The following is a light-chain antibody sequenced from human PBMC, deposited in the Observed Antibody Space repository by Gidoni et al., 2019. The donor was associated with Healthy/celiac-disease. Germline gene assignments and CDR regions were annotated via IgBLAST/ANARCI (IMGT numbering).Light chain of an antibody. J-gene: IGKJ4*01. V-gene: IGKV3-15*01. CDR2: GAA. CDR3: QQYNNWLT. CDR1: QSVSSN. Sequence: EIVMTQSPATLSVSPGERATPSCTTSQSVSSNLAWDQQKPGQAPRLRIYGAATRATGIPARFSGSGSGTEFALTISSLQSEDVAVYYCQQYNNWLTFGGGTKVEIK.